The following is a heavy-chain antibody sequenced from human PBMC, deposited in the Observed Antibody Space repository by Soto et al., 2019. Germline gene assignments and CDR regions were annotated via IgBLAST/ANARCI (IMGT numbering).Heavy chain of an antibody. CDR3: ARDSKSDDDFDI. D-gene: IGHD3-3*01. V-gene: IGHV4-59*01. CDR1: GGSISTYT. J-gene: IGHJ4*03. CDR2: ISYSGST. Sequence: SETLSLTCTVPGGSISTYTWNWIRQSPGKGLEWIGYISYSGSTMSNPSLKSRVTISVDRSKNQLSLNLSSVTAADTAKYYFARDSKSDDDFDIWGLGTLVTVSS.